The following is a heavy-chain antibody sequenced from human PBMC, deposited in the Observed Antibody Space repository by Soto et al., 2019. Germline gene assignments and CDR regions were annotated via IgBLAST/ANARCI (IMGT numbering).Heavy chain of an antibody. J-gene: IGHJ6*02. CDR1: GGSVSSNCAA. Sequence: PSQTLSLTCAISGGSVSSNCAAWNWIRQSPSRGLEWLGRSYYTSKWYNDYAVSVKSRITINPDTAKNQFSLQLNSVTSEDPAVYYCARDVRRVGATTHSHYGMYVWAQGTTVTDS. D-gene: IGHD1-26*01. CDR3: ARDVRRVGATTHSHYGMYV. V-gene: IGHV6-1*01. CDR2: SYYTSKWYN.